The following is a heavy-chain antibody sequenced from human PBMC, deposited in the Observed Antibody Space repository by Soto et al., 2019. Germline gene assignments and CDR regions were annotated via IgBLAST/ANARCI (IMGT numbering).Heavy chain of an antibody. Sequence: SGPTLVNPTQTLTLTCTFSGFSLSTSGMRVSWIRQPPGKALEWLARIDWDDDKFYSTSLKTRLTISKDTSKNQVVLTMTNMDPVDTATYYCARTTEGGTYWYFDLWGRGTLVTVSS. CDR1: GFSLSTSGMR. J-gene: IGHJ2*01. CDR3: ARTTEGGTYWYFDL. CDR2: IDWDDDK. V-gene: IGHV2-70*04. D-gene: IGHD1-1*01.